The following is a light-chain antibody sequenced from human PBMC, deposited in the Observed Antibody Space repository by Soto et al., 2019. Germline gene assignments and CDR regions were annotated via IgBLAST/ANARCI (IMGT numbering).Light chain of an antibody. CDR2: DAS. V-gene: IGKV1-33*01. CDR3: HQYDNVPQT. Sequence: DIQMTQPPSSVSASVGDRVTITCQASQDISDYLNWYQLKPGKAPELLIYDASNLETGVPSRFSGSGSGTDFTFTISSLQPEDIATYYCHQYDNVPQTFGQGTKVEIK. CDR1: QDISDY. J-gene: IGKJ1*01.